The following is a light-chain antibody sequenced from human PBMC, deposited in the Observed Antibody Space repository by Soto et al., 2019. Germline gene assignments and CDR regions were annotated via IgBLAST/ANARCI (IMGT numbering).Light chain of an antibody. CDR2: KAS. CDR3: QQYNSYSPT. Sequence: DIPMTQSPSTLSASVGDRVTITCRARQSISVWLAWYQQKAGKAPNLLIYKASRLESGVPSRFSGSGSETEFTLTISGLQPGDSATYYCQQYNSYSPTFGQGTKVDIK. V-gene: IGKV1-5*03. J-gene: IGKJ1*01. CDR1: QSISVW.